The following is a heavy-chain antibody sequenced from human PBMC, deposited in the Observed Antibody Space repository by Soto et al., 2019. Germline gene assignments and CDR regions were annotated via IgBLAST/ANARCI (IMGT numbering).Heavy chain of an antibody. Sequence: EVQLVESGGGLVKPGGSLRLSCAAAGFTFSKAWMTWVRQAPGKGLEWVGRIKSKADGGTIDYAAPVKGRFTISRDDSKNTLYLQMNSLKTEDTALYSCTAVYSYSSFLSFDYWGQGALVSVSS. V-gene: IGHV3-15*01. CDR1: GFTFSKAW. CDR2: IKSKADGGTI. J-gene: IGHJ4*02. CDR3: TAVYSYSSFLSFDY. D-gene: IGHD6-19*01.